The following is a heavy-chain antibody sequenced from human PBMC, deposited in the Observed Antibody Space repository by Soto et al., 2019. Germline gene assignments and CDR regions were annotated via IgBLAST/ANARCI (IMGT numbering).Heavy chain of an antibody. CDR2: IYYSGST. Sequence: SETLSLTCTVSGGSVSSGSYYWSWIRQPPGKGLEWIGYIYYSGSTNYNPSLKSRVTISVDTSKNQFSLKLSSVTAADTAVYYCARASGVGYCSGGSCPGGMDVWGQGTTVTVSS. D-gene: IGHD2-15*01. V-gene: IGHV4-61*01. CDR1: GGSVSSGSYY. J-gene: IGHJ6*02. CDR3: ARASGVGYCSGGSCPGGMDV.